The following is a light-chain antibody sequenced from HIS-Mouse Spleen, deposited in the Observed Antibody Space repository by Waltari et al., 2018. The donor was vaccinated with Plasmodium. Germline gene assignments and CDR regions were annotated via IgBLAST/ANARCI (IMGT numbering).Light chain of an antibody. CDR2: EGS. J-gene: IGLJ2*01. V-gene: IGLV2-23*01. CDR3: CSYAGSRMV. CDR1: SSDVGSYNL. Sequence: QSALTQPASVSGSPGQSITISCTGTSSDVGSYNLVSWYQQHPGKAPQLMIYEGSKRPSGVSNRCSGSKSGNTASLTISGLQAEDEADYYCCSYAGSRMVFGGGTKLTVL.